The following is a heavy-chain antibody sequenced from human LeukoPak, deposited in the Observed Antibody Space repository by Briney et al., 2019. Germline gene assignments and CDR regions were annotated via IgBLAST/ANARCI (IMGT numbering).Heavy chain of an antibody. Sequence: GASVKVSCKASGYTFTGYYMHWVRQAPGQGLEWIGWINPNSGGTNYAQKFQGRVTMTRDTSISTAYMELSRLRSDDTAVYYCAREVSQYQLQNWFDPWGQGTLVTVSS. J-gene: IGHJ5*02. CDR3: AREVSQYQLQNWFDP. CDR2: INPNSGGT. D-gene: IGHD2-2*01. V-gene: IGHV1-2*02. CDR1: GYTFTGYY.